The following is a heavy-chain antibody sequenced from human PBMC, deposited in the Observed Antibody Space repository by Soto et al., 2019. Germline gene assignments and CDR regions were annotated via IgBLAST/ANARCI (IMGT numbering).Heavy chain of an antibody. CDR1: GGSFSGYY. D-gene: IGHD3-10*01. Sequence: VQLQQWGAGLLKPSETLSLTCAVYGGSFSGYYWSWIRQPPGKGLEWIGEINHSGSTNYNPSLKSRVTISVDTSKNQFSLKLSSVTAADTAVYYCARLDYGSGSIDYWGQGTLVTVSS. J-gene: IGHJ4*02. CDR3: ARLDYGSGSIDY. V-gene: IGHV4-34*01. CDR2: INHSGST.